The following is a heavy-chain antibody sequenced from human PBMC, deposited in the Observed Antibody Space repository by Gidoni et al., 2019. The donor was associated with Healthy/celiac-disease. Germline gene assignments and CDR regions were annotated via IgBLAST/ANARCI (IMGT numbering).Heavy chain of an antibody. V-gene: IGHV3-7*01. Sequence: EVQLVESGGGLVQPGGSLRLSCAASGFTFSSYWMSWVRQAPGKGLGWVANIKQDGSEKYYVDSVKGRFTISRDNAKNSLYLQMNSLRAEDTAVYYCARDLIIGVDDYWGQGTLVTVSS. CDR3: ARDLIIGVDDY. CDR2: IKQDGSEK. D-gene: IGHD3-10*01. J-gene: IGHJ4*02. CDR1: GFTFSSYW.